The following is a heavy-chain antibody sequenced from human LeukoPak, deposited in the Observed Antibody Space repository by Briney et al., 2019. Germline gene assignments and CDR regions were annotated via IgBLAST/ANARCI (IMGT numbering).Heavy chain of an antibody. CDR1: GYTFTTYG. CDR3: AHDHYGSGSYPYYYYGMDV. D-gene: IGHD3-10*01. V-gene: IGHV1-18*01. Sequence: ASVKVSCKASGYTFTTYGISWVRQAPGQGLEWMGWISAYNGNTNYAQKLQGRVTITADKSTSTAYMELSSLRSEDTAVYYCAHDHYGSGSYPYYYYGMDVWGQGTTVTVSS. J-gene: IGHJ6*02. CDR2: ISAYNGNT.